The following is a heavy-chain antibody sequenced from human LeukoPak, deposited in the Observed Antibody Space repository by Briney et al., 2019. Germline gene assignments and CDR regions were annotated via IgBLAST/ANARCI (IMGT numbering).Heavy chain of an antibody. D-gene: IGHD1-1*01. CDR3: ARAGGTADYYFDY. V-gene: IGHV3-48*01. CDR1: GFTFSSYS. CDR2: ISDSSHAI. J-gene: IGHJ4*02. Sequence: GGSLRLSCAASGFTFSSYSMIWVRQAPGKGLEWVSYISDSSHAIYHADSVKGRFTISRDNAKDSLYLQMNSLRAEDTAVYYCARAGGTADYYFDYWGQGTLVTVSS.